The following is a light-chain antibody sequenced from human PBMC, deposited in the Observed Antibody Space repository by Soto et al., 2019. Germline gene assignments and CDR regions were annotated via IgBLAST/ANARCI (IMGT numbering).Light chain of an antibody. V-gene: IGLV2-8*01. J-gene: IGLJ2*01. CDR2: DVT. CDR1: SRDVGGYNF. Sequence: QSVLTQPPSASGSPGQSGTISCTGTSRDVGGYNFVSWYQQHPGKAPKLMIYDVTERPSGVPDRFSGSKSGNTASLTVSWLQGEDEADYYCTSYAGSNIPVLFGGGTKLTVL. CDR3: TSYAGSNIPVL.